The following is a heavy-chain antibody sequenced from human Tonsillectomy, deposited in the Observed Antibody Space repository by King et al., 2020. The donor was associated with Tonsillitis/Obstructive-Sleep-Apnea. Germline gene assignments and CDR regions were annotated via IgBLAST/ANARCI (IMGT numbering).Heavy chain of an antibody. CDR3: AKSGNLDY. Sequence: VQLVESGGGVVQPGRSLRLSCAASGFTFSSYGMHWVRQAPGKGLEWVAVISYDGSNKYYADSVKGRFTISRDNSKNTLYLQMNSLRAEDTAVYYCAKSGNLDYWGQGTLVTVSS. CDR1: GFTFSSYG. V-gene: IGHV3-30*18. D-gene: IGHD4-23*01. CDR2: ISYDGSNK. J-gene: IGHJ4*02.